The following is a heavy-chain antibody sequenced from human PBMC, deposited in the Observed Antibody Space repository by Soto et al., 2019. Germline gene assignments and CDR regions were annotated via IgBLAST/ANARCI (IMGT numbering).Heavy chain of an antibody. CDR3: ASLRFLEWLFPATFDY. J-gene: IGHJ4*02. D-gene: IGHD3-3*01. CDR2: ISYDGSNK. CDR1: GFTFSSYA. V-gene: IGHV3-30-3*01. Sequence: QVQLVESGGGVVQPGRSLRLSCAASGFTFSSYAMHWVRQAPGKGLEWVAVISYDGSNKYYADSVKGRFTISRDNSKNTLYLQMNSLRAEDTAVYYCASLRFLEWLFPATFDYWGQGTLVTVSS.